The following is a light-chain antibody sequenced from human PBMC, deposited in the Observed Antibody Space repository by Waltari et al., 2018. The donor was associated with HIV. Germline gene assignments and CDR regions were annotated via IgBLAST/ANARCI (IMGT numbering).Light chain of an antibody. CDR3: ASWDDSVFGPV. CDR1: RSNIGGNF. CDR2: RID. Sequence: QSVLTQPPSASGTPGQRVTISCSGGRSNIGGNFVSWYQRLPGTAPKLLIYRIDQRPSGVPDRFSGSRSGTSASLVISGLRSEDEADYYCASWDDSVFGPVFGGGTKVTVL. J-gene: IGLJ2*01. V-gene: IGLV1-47*01.